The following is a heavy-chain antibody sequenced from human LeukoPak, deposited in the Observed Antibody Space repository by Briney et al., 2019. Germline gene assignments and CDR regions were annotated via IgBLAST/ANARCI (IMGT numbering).Heavy chain of an antibody. CDR1: GGSISSYY. V-gene: IGHV4-59*01. Sequence: SETLSLTCSVSGGSISSYYWSWIRQPPGKGLEWIGYIYSSGSTNYNPSLKSRVTISVDTSKNQFSLKLTSVTAADTAVYYCARDPDYWGQGTLVTVSS. J-gene: IGHJ4*02. CDR2: IYSSGST. CDR3: ARDPDY.